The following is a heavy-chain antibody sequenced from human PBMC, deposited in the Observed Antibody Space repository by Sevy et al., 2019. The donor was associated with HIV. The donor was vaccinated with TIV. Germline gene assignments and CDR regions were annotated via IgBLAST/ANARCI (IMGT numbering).Heavy chain of an antibody. V-gene: IGHV3-23*01. CDR1: GFTFSSYA. J-gene: IGHJ4*02. D-gene: IGHD3-10*01. CDR2: ISGSGGST. Sequence: GGSLRLSCAASGFTFSSYAMSWVRQAPGKGLEWVSAISGSGGSTYYADSVKGRFTISRDNSKNTLYLQMNSLRAEDTDVYYCAKSYYYGSGSPTPFDYWGQGTLVTVSS. CDR3: AKSYYYGSGSPTPFDY.